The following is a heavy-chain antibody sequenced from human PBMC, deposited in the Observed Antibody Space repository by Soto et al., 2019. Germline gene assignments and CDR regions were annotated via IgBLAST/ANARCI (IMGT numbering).Heavy chain of an antibody. CDR3: ASRVHVFVVTAPFDS. D-gene: IGHD2-21*02. Sequence: QVQLVQSGAEVKKPGASVKVSCKASGDTFTDYYIHWVRQAPGQGLEWMGTVNPSGGHTTYAQHFLGPMTMTTATAPSTLSIALTTLTSPPTALYYCASRVHVFVVTAPFDSWAQGTLFTVSS. V-gene: IGHV1-46*03. CDR1: GDTFTDYY. J-gene: IGHJ5*01. CDR2: VNPSGGHT.